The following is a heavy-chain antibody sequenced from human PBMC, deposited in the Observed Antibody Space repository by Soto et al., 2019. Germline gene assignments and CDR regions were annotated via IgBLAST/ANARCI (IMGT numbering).Heavy chain of an antibody. J-gene: IGHJ4*02. CDR2: SRNKANSYST. CDR1: GFSFSDHY. V-gene: IGHV3-72*01. Sequence: SGGSLRLSCAASGFSFSDHYMDWVRQAPGKGLEWVGRSRNKANSYSTEYAASVNGRFTISRDESRSSMYLQMNSLKTEDTAVYSCTRSTASYSAIDFWGLGTLVTVSS. D-gene: IGHD1-26*01. CDR3: TRSTASYSAIDF.